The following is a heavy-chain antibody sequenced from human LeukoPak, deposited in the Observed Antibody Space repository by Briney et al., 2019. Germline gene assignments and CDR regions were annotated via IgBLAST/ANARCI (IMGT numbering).Heavy chain of an antibody. CDR3: AKRSCSGGSCNFDY. D-gene: IGHD2-15*01. J-gene: IGHJ4*02. CDR1: GFTFRLFT. Sequence: GGSLRLSCAASGFTFRLFTMNWVRQVPGKGLEWVSAISSGGGSTNYADSVKGRFTISRDNPKNTLYLQMSSLRAEDTALYYCAKRSCSGGSCNFDYWGQGTLVTVSS. V-gene: IGHV3-23*01. CDR2: ISSGGGST.